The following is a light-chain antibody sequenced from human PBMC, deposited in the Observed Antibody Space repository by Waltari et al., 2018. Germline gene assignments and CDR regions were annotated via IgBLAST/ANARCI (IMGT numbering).Light chain of an antibody. CDR3: AVWDDSLDGVV. J-gene: IGLJ2*01. Sequence: QSVLTQPPSASGTPGQRVTISCSGSSSNIGSDYVYWFQQLPGTAPKHLIYKNNQRPSGVPDRFSGSKSGSSASLAISGLQSEDEADYYCAVWDDSLDGVVFGGGTKLTVL. V-gene: IGLV1-47*01. CDR2: KNN. CDR1: SSNIGSDY.